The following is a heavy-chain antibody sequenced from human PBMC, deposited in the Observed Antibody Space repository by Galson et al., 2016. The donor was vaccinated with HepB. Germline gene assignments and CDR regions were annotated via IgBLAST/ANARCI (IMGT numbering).Heavy chain of an antibody. J-gene: IGHJ6*02. CDR3: ARLGGAYTRGGMDV. Sequence: SETLSLTCSVSGDSISNTYYYWGWIRQTPGKGLAWMGSINYSGSTYYNPSLKGRLTMSQDTSKNQLYMKLYSVTAADTALYYCARLGGAYTRGGMDVWGQGITVTVSS. CDR2: INYSGST. D-gene: IGHD3-16*01. CDR1: GDSISNTYYY. V-gene: IGHV4-39*07.